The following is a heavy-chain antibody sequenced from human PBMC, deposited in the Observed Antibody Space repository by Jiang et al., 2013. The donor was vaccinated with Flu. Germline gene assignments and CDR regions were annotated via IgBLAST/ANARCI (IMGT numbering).Heavy chain of an antibody. D-gene: IGHD4-11*01. CDR3: ARVGRSTTQDV. V-gene: IGHV3-72*01. CDR2: TRNKANSYTT. J-gene: IGHJ6*02. CDR1: GFTLSDHY. Sequence: VQLVESGGGLVQPGGSLRLSCAASGFTLSDHYMDWVRQAPGKGLEWVGRTRNKANSYTTEYAASVKGRFTISRDDSKNSLYLQMNSLKIEDTAVYYCARVGRSTTQDVWGQGTTVTVSS.